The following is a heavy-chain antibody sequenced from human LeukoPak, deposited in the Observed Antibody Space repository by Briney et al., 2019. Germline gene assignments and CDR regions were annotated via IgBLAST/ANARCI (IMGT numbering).Heavy chain of an antibody. CDR2: ISAYNGNT. CDR3: ASLAAASGDDAFDI. V-gene: IGHV1-18*01. J-gene: IGHJ3*02. Sequence: ASVKVSCKASGGTFSSYGISWVRQAPGQGLEWMGWISAYNGNTNYAQKLQGRVTMTTDTSTSTAYMELRSLRSDDTAVYYCASLAAASGDDAFDIWGQGTMVTVSS. D-gene: IGHD6-13*01. CDR1: GGTFSSYG.